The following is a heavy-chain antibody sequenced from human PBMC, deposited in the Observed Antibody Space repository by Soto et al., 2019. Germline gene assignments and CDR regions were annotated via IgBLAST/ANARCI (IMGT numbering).Heavy chain of an antibody. CDR1: GYTFTSYG. Sequence: QVQLVQSGAEVKKPGASVKVSCKASGYTFTSYGISWVRQAPGQGLEWMGWISAYNGNTNYAQKLQGRVTMTTDTSTSTAYIELRSLRSDDTAVYDCAREGNIVVVPAAFYGMDVWGQGTTVTVSS. CDR3: AREGNIVVVPAAFYGMDV. V-gene: IGHV1-18*01. D-gene: IGHD2-2*01. CDR2: ISAYNGNT. J-gene: IGHJ6*02.